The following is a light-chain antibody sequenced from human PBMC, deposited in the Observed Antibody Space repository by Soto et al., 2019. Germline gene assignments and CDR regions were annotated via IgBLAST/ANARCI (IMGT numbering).Light chain of an antibody. CDR3: QQSYSSPPT. J-gene: IGKJ1*01. CDR1: QSISNH. V-gene: IGKV1-39*01. Sequence: DIQMTQSPSSLSASVEDRVIITCRASQSISNHLNWYQQKPGKAPKLLIFAASSLQSGVPSRFSGSRSGPDVPVTTSSLQPEDFAPYDCQQSYSSPPTFGQGTKVDIK. CDR2: AAS.